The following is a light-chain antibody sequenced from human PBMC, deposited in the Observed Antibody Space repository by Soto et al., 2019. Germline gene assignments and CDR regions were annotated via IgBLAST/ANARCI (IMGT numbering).Light chain of an antibody. CDR1: SSNIGAGYD. CDR2: GNS. CDR3: QSYDSSDVV. V-gene: IGLV1-40*01. Sequence: QSVLTQPPSVSGAPGQRVTISCTGSSSNIGAGYDVLWYQQLPGTAPKLLIYGNSNRPSGVPDRFSGSKSGTSASLAITGLQAEDEADYYCQSYDSSDVVFGGGTKLTVL. J-gene: IGLJ2*01.